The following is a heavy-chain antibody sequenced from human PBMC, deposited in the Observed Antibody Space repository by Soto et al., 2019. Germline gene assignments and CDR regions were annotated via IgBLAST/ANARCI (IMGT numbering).Heavy chain of an antibody. J-gene: IGHJ3*02. Sequence: GGSLRLSCAASGFTFSTYAMSWVRQAPGKGLEWVSAISRDGYDIYYADSVKGRFTISSDNSKHMLYLQMNSLRTEDTAVYYCAHPRGYGVFDAYDICGQGAMVTV. V-gene: IGHV3-23*01. CDR1: GFTFSTYA. CDR2: ISRDGYDI. CDR3: AHPRGYGVFDAYDI. D-gene: IGHD4-17*01.